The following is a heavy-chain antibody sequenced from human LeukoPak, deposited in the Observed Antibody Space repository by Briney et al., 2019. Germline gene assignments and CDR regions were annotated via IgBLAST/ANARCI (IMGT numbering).Heavy chain of an antibody. J-gene: IGHJ3*02. CDR2: INHSGST. D-gene: IGHD4-17*01. CDR1: GGSFSAYY. Sequence: SETLSLTCAVYGGSFSAYYWSWIRQPPGKGLEWIGDINHSGSTNNNPSLESRVTISVGTSKNQFSLKLSSVTAADTAVYYCARARPTVTDDYDAFDIWGQGTMVTVSS. CDR3: ARARPTVTDDYDAFDI. V-gene: IGHV4-34*01.